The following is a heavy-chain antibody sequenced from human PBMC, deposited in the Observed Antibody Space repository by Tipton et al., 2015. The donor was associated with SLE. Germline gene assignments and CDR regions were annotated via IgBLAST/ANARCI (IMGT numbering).Heavy chain of an antibody. CDR2: IYSSATT. V-gene: IGHV4-59*12. CDR1: GDSIRHMY. Sequence: TLSLTCTVSGDSIRHMYWIWFRQPPGKGLEWVGHIYSSATTNYQYNPSLKSRVTISVDTSKNQLSLRLNSVTAADTGVYYCARGVAIYWITYYDYYMDVWGKGTTVTVSS. CDR3: ARGVAIYWITYYDYYMDV. J-gene: IGHJ6*03. D-gene: IGHD2-2*03.